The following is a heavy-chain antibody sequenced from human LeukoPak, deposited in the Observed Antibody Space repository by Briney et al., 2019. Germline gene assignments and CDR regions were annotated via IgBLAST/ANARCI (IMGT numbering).Heavy chain of an antibody. J-gene: IGHJ4*02. D-gene: IGHD3-9*01. V-gene: IGHV4-31*03. CDR2: IYYSGST. Sequence: SSETLSLTCTVSGGSISSGGYYWSWIRQHPGKGLEWIGYIYYSGSTYYNPSLKSRVTISVDTSKNQFSLKLSSVTAADTAVYYCARVLAFDWLQIDYWGQGTLVTVSS. CDR3: ARVLAFDWLQIDY. CDR1: GGSISSGGYY.